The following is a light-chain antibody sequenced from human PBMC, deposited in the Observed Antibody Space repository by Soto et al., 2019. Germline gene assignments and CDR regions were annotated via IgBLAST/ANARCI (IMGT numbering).Light chain of an antibody. V-gene: IGLV3-21*02. Sequence: SYELTQSPSVSVAPGQTARIPCGGNNLGSKSVHWYQQKPGQAPVLVVYDDSDRPSGIPERFSGSNSGNTATLTISRVEAGDEADYYCQVWDTMSGHWVFGGGTKVTVL. CDR2: DDS. CDR3: QVWDTMSGHWV. CDR1: NLGSKS. J-gene: IGLJ3*02.